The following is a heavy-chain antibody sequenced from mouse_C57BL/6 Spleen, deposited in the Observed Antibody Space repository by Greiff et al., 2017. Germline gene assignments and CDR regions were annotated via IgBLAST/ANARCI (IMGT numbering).Heavy chain of an antibody. J-gene: IGHJ4*01. D-gene: IGHD1-1*01. Sequence: EVLLQQSGPGLVKPSQSLSLTCSVTGYSITSGYYWNWIWQFPGNKLVWIGYICYDGSNNYNPSLKNRISITRDTSKNQFFLKLISVTTEDTATYYWAREAITTVVATEAMDYWGQGTSVTVSS. CDR1: GYSITSGYY. V-gene: IGHV3-6*01. CDR3: AREAITTVVATEAMDY. CDR2: ICYDGSN.